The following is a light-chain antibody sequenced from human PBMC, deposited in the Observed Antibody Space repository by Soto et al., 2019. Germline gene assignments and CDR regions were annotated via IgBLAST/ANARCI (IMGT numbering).Light chain of an antibody. CDR3: QQYNSFPLT. Sequence: DIQMTQSPYTLSASVGDRVTITCRASQFMSVWLAWYQQKPGTAPKLLIYKASSLESGVPTRFSGSGSGTEFTLTISSLQPDDSATYYCQQYNSFPLTFGPGTKVDIK. CDR2: KAS. V-gene: IGKV1-5*03. CDR1: QFMSVW. J-gene: IGKJ3*01.